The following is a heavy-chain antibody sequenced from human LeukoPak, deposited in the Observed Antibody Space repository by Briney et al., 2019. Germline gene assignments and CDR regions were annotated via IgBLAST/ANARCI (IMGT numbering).Heavy chain of an antibody. J-gene: IGHJ3*02. CDR3: ATNAGPAALDAIDI. CDR2: IPYRGTT. D-gene: IGHD2-2*01. Sequence: SETLSLTCTVSGDSINRHYWSWIRQTPGKGLEWIGYIPYRGTTNYNTSFKSRVTISIATSNNQFTLRLSSVTAADTAVYYCATNAGPAALDAIDIWGQGTIVTVSS. CDR1: GDSINRHY. V-gene: IGHV4-59*08.